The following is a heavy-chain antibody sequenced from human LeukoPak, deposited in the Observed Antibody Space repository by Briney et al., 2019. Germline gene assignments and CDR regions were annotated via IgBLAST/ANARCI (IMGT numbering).Heavy chain of an antibody. CDR1: GYSISSGYY. CDR3: AGVDGYCSSTSCLHYFDY. D-gene: IGHD2-2*03. V-gene: IGHV4-38-2*01. Sequence: SETLSLTCAVSGYSISSGYYWGWIRQPPGKGLEWIGSIYHSGSTYYNPSLKSRVTISVDTSKNQFSLKLSSVTAADTAVYYCAGVDGYCSSTSCLHYFDYWGQGTLVTVSS. CDR2: IYHSGST. J-gene: IGHJ4*02.